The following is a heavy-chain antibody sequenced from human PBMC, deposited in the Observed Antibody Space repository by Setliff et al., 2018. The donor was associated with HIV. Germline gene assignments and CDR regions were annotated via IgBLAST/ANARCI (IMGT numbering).Heavy chain of an antibody. D-gene: IGHD4-4*01. J-gene: IGHJ4*02. Sequence: SETLSLTCTVSGASISSSGYYWGWIRQPPGKGLEWIGSFYYSGNTYYNPSLKSRVTISIDASRNQFSLKLSSVTAADTAVYYCAREPDSIPYDYWGQGTLVTVSS. CDR3: AREPDSIPYDY. CDR2: FYYSGNT. V-gene: IGHV4-39*07. CDR1: GASISSSGYY.